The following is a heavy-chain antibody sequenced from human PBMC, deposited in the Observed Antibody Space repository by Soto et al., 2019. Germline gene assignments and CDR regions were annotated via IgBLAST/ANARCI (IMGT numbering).Heavy chain of an antibody. V-gene: IGHV3-30-3*01. J-gene: IGHJ3*01. D-gene: IGHD6-13*01. CDR3: ARESRSWYLSAFDL. Sequence: QVQLVESGGGVVQPGRSLRLSCAASGFTFSSYAMHWVRQAPGKGLEWVAVISYDGSNKYYADSVKGRFTISRDNSKNTLYLQMNSLRAEDAAVYYCARESRSWYLSAFDLWGPGTMVPVSS. CDR2: ISYDGSNK. CDR1: GFTFSSYA.